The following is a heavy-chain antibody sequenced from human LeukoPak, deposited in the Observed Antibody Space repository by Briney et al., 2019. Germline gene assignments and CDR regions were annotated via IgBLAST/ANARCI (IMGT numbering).Heavy chain of an antibody. Sequence: ASVKVSCKASGYTFTSYDINWVRQATGQGLEWMGWMNPNSGNTGYAQKFQGRVTMTRNTSTSTAYMELSSLRSEDTAVYYCATFPSSTSFYNWFDPWGQGTLVTVSS. J-gene: IGHJ5*02. D-gene: IGHD2-2*01. CDR3: ATFPSSTSFYNWFDP. V-gene: IGHV1-8*01. CDR2: MNPNSGNT. CDR1: GYTFTSYD.